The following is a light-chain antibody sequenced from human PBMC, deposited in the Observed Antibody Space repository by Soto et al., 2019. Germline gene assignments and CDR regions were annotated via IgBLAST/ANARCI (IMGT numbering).Light chain of an antibody. CDR1: QSVSNNY. Sequence: EIVLTPSPGTLSLSPGERATLSCRASQSVSNNYLAWYQQKPGQAPRLLIYGASNRATGIPDRSSGSGSGTDFTLTISRLEPEDFAVYYCQQYGSSGTFGQGTKVDIK. CDR3: QQYGSSGT. V-gene: IGKV3-20*01. CDR2: GAS. J-gene: IGKJ1*01.